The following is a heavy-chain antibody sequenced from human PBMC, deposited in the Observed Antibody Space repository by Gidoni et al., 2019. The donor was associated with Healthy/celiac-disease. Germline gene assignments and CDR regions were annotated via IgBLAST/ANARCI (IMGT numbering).Heavy chain of an antibody. V-gene: IGHV3-21*01. J-gene: IGHJ6*02. CDR1: GFTFRSHR. CDR2: IRSSSSYI. D-gene: IGHD1-26*01. Sequence: EVQLVESGGGLVKPGGSLRLSCAASGFTFRSHRRNWVRQAPGKRLEWVSSIRSSSSYIYYADSVKGRFTISRDNAKNSLYLQMNRLRAEDTAVYYCARDSIVGATGTYYYGMDVWGQGTTVTVSS. CDR3: ARDSIVGATGTYYYGMDV.